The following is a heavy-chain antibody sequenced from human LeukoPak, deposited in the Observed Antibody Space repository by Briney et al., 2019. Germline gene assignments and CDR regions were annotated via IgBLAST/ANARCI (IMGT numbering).Heavy chain of an antibody. CDR3: ARDPYSSGWYGAFDI. J-gene: IGHJ3*02. CDR1: GYTFTSYY. D-gene: IGHD6-19*01. CDR2: INPSGGST. Sequence: ASVKVSCKASGYTFTSYYMHWVRQAPGQGLEWMGIINPSGGSTSYAQKFQGRVTMTRDMSTSTVYMELSSLRSEDTAVYYCARDPYSSGWYGAFDIWGQGTMVTVSS. V-gene: IGHV1-46*01.